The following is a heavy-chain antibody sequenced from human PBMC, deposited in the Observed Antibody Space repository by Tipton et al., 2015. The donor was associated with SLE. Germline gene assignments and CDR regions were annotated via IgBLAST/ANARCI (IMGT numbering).Heavy chain of an antibody. V-gene: IGHV4-59*01. Sequence: VKPSETLSLTCSVSGGSMSRYHWSWIRQPPGKGLEWIGYIYYSGTTKYNPTLKSRVTISVDKSKNQFSLNLSSVTAADTAVYYCARATETPMSAGWFDPWGQGTLVTVSS. D-gene: IGHD3-10*02. CDR2: IYYSGTT. CDR3: ARATETPMSAGWFDP. J-gene: IGHJ5*02. CDR1: GGSMSRYH.